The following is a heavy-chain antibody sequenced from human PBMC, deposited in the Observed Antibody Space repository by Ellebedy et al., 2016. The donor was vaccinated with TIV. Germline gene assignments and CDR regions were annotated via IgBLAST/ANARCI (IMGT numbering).Heavy chain of an antibody. V-gene: IGHV4-59*08. CDR1: GGSISSYY. D-gene: IGHD2-2*01. J-gene: IGHJ4*02. Sequence: SETLSLTCTVSGGSISSYYWSWIRQPPGKGLEWIGYIYYSGSTNYNPSLKSRVTISVDTSKNQFSLKLSSVTAADTAVYYCAKLRSRVGYCSSTSCYSDYWGQGTLVTVSS. CDR3: AKLRSRVGYCSSTSCYSDY. CDR2: IYYSGST.